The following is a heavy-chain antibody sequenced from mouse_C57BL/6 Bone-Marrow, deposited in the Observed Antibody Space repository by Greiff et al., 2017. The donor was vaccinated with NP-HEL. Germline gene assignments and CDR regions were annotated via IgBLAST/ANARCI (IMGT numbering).Heavy chain of an antibody. Sequence: EVQGVESGEGLVKPGGSLKLSCAASGFTFSSYAMSWVRQTPEKRLEWVAYISSGGDYIYYADTVKGRFTISRDNARNTLYLQMSSLKSEDTAMYYCTREEYYGSSPWYFDVWGTGTTVTVSS. J-gene: IGHJ1*03. CDR1: GFTFSSYA. CDR3: TREEYYGSSPWYFDV. D-gene: IGHD1-1*01. CDR2: ISSGGDYI. V-gene: IGHV5-9-1*02.